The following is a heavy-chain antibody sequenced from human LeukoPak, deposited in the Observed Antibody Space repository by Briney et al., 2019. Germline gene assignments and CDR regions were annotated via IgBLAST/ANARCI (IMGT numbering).Heavy chain of an antibody. CDR1: GYTFTSYG. CDR2: ISAYNGNT. Sequence: GSVKVSCKASGYTFTSYGISWVRQAPGQGLEWMGWISAYNGNTNYAQKLQGRVTMTTDTSTSTAYMELSSLRSDDTAVYYCARVLNTYYYDSSGYYADYWGQGTLVTVSS. J-gene: IGHJ4*02. D-gene: IGHD3-22*01. V-gene: IGHV1-18*01. CDR3: ARVLNTYYYDSSGYYADY.